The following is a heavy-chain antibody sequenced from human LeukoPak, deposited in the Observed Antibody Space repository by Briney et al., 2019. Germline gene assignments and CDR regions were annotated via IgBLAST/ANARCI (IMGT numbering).Heavy chain of an antibody. CDR1: GYTFTSYY. V-gene: IGHV1-46*01. J-gene: IGHJ4*02. Sequence: ASVKVSCKASGYTFTSYYMHWVRQAPGQGLEWMGIINPSGGSTSYAQKFQGRVTMTRDTSTSTVYMELSSLRSEDTAVYYCARDLRRALHIVVVIEGMSFDYWGQGTLVTVSS. CDR2: INPSGGST. CDR3: ARDLRRALHIVVVIEGMSFDY. D-gene: IGHD2-21*01.